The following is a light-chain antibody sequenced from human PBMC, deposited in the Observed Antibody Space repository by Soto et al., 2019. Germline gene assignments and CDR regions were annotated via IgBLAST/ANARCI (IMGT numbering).Light chain of an antibody. Sequence: EIVSSQSPGTLSLSPGERATLPCRASQSVSSSYLAWCQQKLGQAPRLLIYGASSRATGIPDRFSGSGSGTDFTLTISRLEPEDFAVYYCQQYGSSPLTFGGGTKVDIK. CDR2: GAS. CDR3: QQYGSSPLT. J-gene: IGKJ4*01. V-gene: IGKV3-20*01. CDR1: QSVSSSY.